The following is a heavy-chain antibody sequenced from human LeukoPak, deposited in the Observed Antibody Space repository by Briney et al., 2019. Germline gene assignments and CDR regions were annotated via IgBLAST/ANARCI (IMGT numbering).Heavy chain of an antibody. CDR2: IYYSGST. Sequence: PSQTLSLTCTVSGGSISSGGYYWSWIRQHPGKGLEWIGYIYYSGSTYYNPPLKSRVTISVDTSKNQFSLKLSSVTAADTAVYYCARLVYQLLTNWFDPWGQGTLVTVSS. J-gene: IGHJ5*02. CDR1: GGSISSGGYY. D-gene: IGHD2-2*01. V-gene: IGHV4-31*03. CDR3: ARLVYQLLTNWFDP.